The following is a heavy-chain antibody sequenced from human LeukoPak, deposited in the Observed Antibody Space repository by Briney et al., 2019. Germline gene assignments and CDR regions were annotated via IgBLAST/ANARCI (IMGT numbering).Heavy chain of an antibody. D-gene: IGHD3-10*01. CDR3: ARDYYGSGSPRGH. J-gene: IGHJ4*02. CDR1: GGSISSGGYY. CDR2: IYYSGST. Sequence: SETLSLTCTVSGGSISSGGYYWSWIRQHPGKGLEWIGYIYYSGSTYYNPSLKSRVTISVDTPKNQFSLKLSSVTAADTAVYYCARDYYGSGSPRGHWGQGTLVTVSS. V-gene: IGHV4-31*03.